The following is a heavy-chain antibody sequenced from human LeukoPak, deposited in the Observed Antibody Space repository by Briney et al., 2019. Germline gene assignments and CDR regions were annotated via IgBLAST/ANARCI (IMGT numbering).Heavy chain of an antibody. CDR1: GGSISSSSYY. J-gene: IGHJ4*02. V-gene: IGHV4-39*01. CDR2: IYYSGST. D-gene: IGHD3-22*01. CDR3: ARTTYYYDISGYYTSLYFDY. Sequence: SETLSLTCTVSGGSISSSSYYWGWVRQPPGKGLEWIGSIYYSGSTYYNPSLKSRVTISVDTSKNQFFLKLSSVTAADTAVYYCARTTYYYDISGYYTSLYFDYWGQGTLVTVSS.